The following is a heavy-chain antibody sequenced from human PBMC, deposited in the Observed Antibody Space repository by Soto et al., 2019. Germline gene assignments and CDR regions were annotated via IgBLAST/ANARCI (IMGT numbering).Heavy chain of an antibody. J-gene: IGHJ3*02. CDR2: ISGSGGST. V-gene: IGHV3-23*01. Sequence: EVQLLESGGGLVQPGGSLRLSCAASGFTFSSYAMSWVRQAPGKGLEWVSAISGSGGSTYYADSVKGRFTISRDNSKNTLYLQMNSLRAEDTAVYYCAKVKATMVRGVIRDAFDIWGQGTMVTVSS. D-gene: IGHD3-10*01. CDR3: AKVKATMVRGVIRDAFDI. CDR1: GFTFSSYA.